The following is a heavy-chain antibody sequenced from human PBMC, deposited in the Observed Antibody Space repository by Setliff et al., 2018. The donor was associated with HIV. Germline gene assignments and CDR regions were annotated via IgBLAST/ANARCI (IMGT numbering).Heavy chain of an antibody. J-gene: IGHJ2*01. CDR3: ARGHHFYWYFDI. V-gene: IGHV1-18*01. CDR1: GYSLTTYG. Sequence: GASVKVSCKASGYSLTTYGISWVRQAPGQGLGWVGWISVYNGQTIYAQKVQDRITVTMDIPKDTAYMELRGLTPDDTAVYYCARGHHFYWYFDIWGPVTLVTVSS. CDR2: ISVYNGQT.